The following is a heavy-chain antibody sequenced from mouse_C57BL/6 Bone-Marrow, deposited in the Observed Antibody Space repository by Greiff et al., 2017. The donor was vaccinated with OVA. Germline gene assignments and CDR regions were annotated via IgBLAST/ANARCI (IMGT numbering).Heavy chain of an antibody. CDR2: IRLKSDNYAT. D-gene: IGHD1-1*01. CDR1: GFTFSNYW. V-gene: IGHV6-3*01. Sequence: EVKLVESGGGLVQPGGSMKLSCVASGFTFSNYWMNWVRQSPETGLEWVAQIRLKSDNYATHYAESVKGRFTISRDDSKSSVYLQMNNLRAEDTGIYYCTDYYGSSFYWYFDVWGTGTTVTVSS. CDR3: TDYYGSSFYWYFDV. J-gene: IGHJ1*03.